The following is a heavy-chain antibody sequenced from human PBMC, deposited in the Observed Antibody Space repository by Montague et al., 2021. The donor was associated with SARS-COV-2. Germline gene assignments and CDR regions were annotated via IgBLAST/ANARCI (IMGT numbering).Heavy chain of an antibody. V-gene: IGHV4-31*03. CDR3: ARATPGYCSSTSCYTGHAFDI. J-gene: IGHJ3*02. CDR1: GGSISSGGYY. CDR2: IYYSGCT. Sequence: TLSLTCTVSGGSISSGGYYWSWIRQHAGKGLEWIGYIYYSGCTYYNPYLKSRVTISVDTSKNQFSLKLSSVTAADTAVYYSARATPGYCSSTSCYTGHAFDIWGQGTMVTVSS. D-gene: IGHD2-2*02.